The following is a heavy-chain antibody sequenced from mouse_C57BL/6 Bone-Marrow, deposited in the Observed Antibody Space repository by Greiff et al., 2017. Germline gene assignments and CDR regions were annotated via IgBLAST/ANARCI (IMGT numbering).Heavy chain of an antibody. D-gene: IGHD1-1*01. V-gene: IGHV1-81*01. Sequence: QVQLKQSGAELARPGASVKLSCKASGYTFTSYGISWVKQRTGQGLEWIGEIYPRSGNTYYNEKFKGKATLTADKSSSTAYMELRSLTSEDSAVYFFARRTTVVASYWYFDVWGTGTTVTVSS. CDR1: GYTFTSYG. CDR3: ARRTTVVASYWYFDV. CDR2: IYPRSGNT. J-gene: IGHJ1*03.